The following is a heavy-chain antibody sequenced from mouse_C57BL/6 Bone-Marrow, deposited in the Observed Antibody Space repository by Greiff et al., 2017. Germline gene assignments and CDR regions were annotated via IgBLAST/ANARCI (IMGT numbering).Heavy chain of an antibody. D-gene: IGHD1-1*01. J-gene: IGHJ3*01. Sequence: QVQLQQSGPELVKPGASVKISCKASGYAFSSSWMNWVQQRPGKGLEWIGRIYPGDGDSTSNGKFTGKATLTAAKSSSNAYLHLSNLTFEDAAVYFCARSSIYYYGSAWFAYWGQGTLVTVSA. CDR3: ARSSIYYYGSAWFAY. CDR2: IYPGDGDS. CDR1: GYAFSSSW. V-gene: IGHV1-82*01.